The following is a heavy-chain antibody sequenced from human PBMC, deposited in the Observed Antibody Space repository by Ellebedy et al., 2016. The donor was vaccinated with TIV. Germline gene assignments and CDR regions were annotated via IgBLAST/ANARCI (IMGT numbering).Heavy chain of an antibody. D-gene: IGHD3-16*02. V-gene: IGHV1-18*04. CDR3: ARDGPWGYHWFDP. CDR1: GYTFTNYG. J-gene: IGHJ5*02. CDR2: ISGYNGNT. Sequence: AASVKVSCKASGYTFTNYGISWVRQAPGQGLEWMGWISGYNGNTYSAQKLQDRVTMTTDTSTSTAYMELRSLRSDDAAVYYCARDGPWGYHWFDPWGQGTLVTVSS.